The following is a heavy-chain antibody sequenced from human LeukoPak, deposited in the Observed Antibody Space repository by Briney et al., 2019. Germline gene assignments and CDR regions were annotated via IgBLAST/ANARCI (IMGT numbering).Heavy chain of an antibody. Sequence: GASVKVSCKASGYMFTGYYMHWVRQAPGQGLEWMGWISAYNGNTNYAQKLQGRVTMTTDTSTSTAYMELRSLRSDDTAVYYCARDPLRIKQQLALRGPYYFDYWGQGTLVTVSS. CDR3: ARDPLRIKQQLALRGPYYFDY. CDR2: ISAYNGNT. V-gene: IGHV1-18*04. D-gene: IGHD6-13*01. CDR1: GYMFTGYY. J-gene: IGHJ4*02.